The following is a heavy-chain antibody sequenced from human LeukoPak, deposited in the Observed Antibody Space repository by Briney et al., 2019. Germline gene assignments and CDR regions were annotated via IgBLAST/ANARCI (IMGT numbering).Heavy chain of an antibody. Sequence: GGSLRLSCAASGFTFSSYEMNWVRQAPGKGLEWVSVIYSGGSTYYADSVKGRFTISRDNSKNTLYLQMNSLRAEDTAVYYCAKDAIMVRGVNWFDPWGQGTLVTVSS. V-gene: IGHV3-66*01. CDR3: AKDAIMVRGVNWFDP. CDR2: IYSGGST. D-gene: IGHD3-10*01. CDR1: GFTFSSYE. J-gene: IGHJ5*02.